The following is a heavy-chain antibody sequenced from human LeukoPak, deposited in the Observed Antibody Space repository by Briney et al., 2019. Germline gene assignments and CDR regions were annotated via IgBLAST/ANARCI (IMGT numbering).Heavy chain of an antibody. D-gene: IGHD2-21*02. V-gene: IGHV3-30*18. Sequence: GRSLRLSCAASGFTFSSYSMHWVRQAPGQGLEWVAVISHDGSNKYYADSVKGRFTTSRDNSKNTLYLQMNSSSADAAAVYYCAKSHHVTAIDYWGQGTLVTVSS. J-gene: IGHJ4*02. CDR1: GFTFSSYS. CDR2: ISHDGSNK. CDR3: AKSHHVTAIDY.